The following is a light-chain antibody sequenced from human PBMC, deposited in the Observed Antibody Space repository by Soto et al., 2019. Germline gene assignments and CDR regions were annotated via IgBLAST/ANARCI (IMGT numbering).Light chain of an antibody. J-gene: IGLJ3*02. CDR2: EVS. Sequence: QSALTQPASVSGSPGQSITISCTGTSSDVGGYKYVSWYQQHPGNAPKLMIFEVSNRPSGVSNRFSGSKSGNTASLTISGLQAEDEADYYCTSYTSSTTWVFGGGTKLTVL. CDR1: SSDVGGYKY. V-gene: IGLV2-14*01. CDR3: TSYTSSTTWV.